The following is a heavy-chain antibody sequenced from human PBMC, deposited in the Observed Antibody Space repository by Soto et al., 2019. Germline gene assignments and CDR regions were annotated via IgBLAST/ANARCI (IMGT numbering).Heavy chain of an antibody. D-gene: IGHD5-12*01. Sequence: QLQLQESGPGLVKPSETLSLTCTVSGGSISSSSYYWGWIRQPPGKGLEWIGSIYYSGSTYYNPSLKSRVTISVDTSKNQFSLKLSSVTAADTAVYYCARLGYSGYDWLDYWGQGTLVTVSS. CDR1: GGSISSSSYY. CDR3: ARLGYSGYDWLDY. V-gene: IGHV4-39*01. CDR2: IYYSGST. J-gene: IGHJ4*02.